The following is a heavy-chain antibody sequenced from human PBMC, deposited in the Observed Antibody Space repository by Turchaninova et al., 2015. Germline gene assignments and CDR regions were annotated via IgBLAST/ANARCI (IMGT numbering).Heavy chain of an antibody. V-gene: IGHV6-1*02. D-gene: IGHD1-26*01. CDR1: GDSVPSSRAA. Sequence: VPLHQAGPGPVQPPQPRSRTWASSGDSVPSSRAAWNWIRQSPSKGLEWLGRTYYRSRWYNDYALSVKSRITINSDTSENQFSLRLNSVTPEDTEVYYCARGGTYFKGFEFWGQGALVTVSS. J-gene: IGHJ4*02. CDR2: TYYRSRWYN. CDR3: ARGGTYFKGFEF.